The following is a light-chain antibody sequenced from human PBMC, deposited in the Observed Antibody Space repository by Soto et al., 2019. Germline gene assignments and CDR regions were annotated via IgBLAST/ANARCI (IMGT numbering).Light chain of an antibody. CDR1: QRVTTY. CDR2: NAS. Sequence: EIVLTQSPATLSLSPGERATLSCRASQRVTTYLAWYQQKPGQAPRLLVYTASTTATNASTRATGIPARFSGSGSGTDFSLTISSLQAEDVAVYYCQQYYRVPQLTFGGGTKVEIK. V-gene: IGKV3-11*01. CDR3: QQYYRVPQLT. J-gene: IGKJ4*01.